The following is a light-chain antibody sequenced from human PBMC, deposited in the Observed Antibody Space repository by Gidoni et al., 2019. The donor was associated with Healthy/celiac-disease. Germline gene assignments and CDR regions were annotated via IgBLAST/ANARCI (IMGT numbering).Light chain of an antibody. J-gene: IGKJ4*01. CDR1: QVISSY. V-gene: IGKV1-8*01. CDR3: QQYYSYPPT. CDR2: AAP. Sequence: AIRLPPSPSSFSASTGDRVTITCRASQVISSYVAWYQQKPGKAPKRLIYAAPTLQSGVTSRLSGSGSGTDFTLTISCLQSEEFATYYCQQYYSYPPTFGGXTKVEIK.